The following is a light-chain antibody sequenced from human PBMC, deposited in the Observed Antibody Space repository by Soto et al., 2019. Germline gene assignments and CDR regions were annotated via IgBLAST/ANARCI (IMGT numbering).Light chain of an antibody. V-gene: IGLV2-11*01. Sequence: QSALTQPRSVSGSPGQSVTISCTGTSSDAGADDHVSWYQQNPGKAPKLMIFGVSQRPSGVPHRFSGSKSGNTASLTISGLQAEDEAYYYCSSHEGTDTVFFGGGTKLTVL. J-gene: IGLJ2*01. CDR3: SSHEGTDTVF. CDR2: GVS. CDR1: SSDAGADDH.